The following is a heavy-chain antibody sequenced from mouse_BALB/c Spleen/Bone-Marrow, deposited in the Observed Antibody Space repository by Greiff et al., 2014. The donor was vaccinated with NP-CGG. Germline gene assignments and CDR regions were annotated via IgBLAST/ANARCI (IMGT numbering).Heavy chain of an antibody. CDR2: INPYNGDT. Sequence: EVQRVESGPELVKPGASVKISCKASGYSFTGYFMNWVMQSHGKSLEWIGRINPYNGDTFYNQKFKGKATLTVDKSSSTAHMELRSLASEDSAVYYCAREGGYYYGSSPYFDVWGAGTTVTGSS. J-gene: IGHJ1*01. CDR1: GYSFTGYF. CDR3: AREGGYYYGSSPYFDV. V-gene: IGHV1-20*02. D-gene: IGHD1-1*01.